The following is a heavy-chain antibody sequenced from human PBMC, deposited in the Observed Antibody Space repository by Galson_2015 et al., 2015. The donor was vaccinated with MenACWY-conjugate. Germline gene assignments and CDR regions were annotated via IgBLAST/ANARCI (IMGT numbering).Heavy chain of an antibody. CDR3: AKLNIKWYDFHYYYYMDV. D-gene: IGHD3-3*01. Sequence: SETLSLTCTVSGGSISGGDYYGSWIRQRPGKGLEWIGHIYHSGSTNYNPSLKRRVIISVDTSQNQLSLTLTSVTAADTAVYYCAKLNIKWYDFHYYYYMDVWGKGTTVTVSS. CDR1: GGSISGGDYY. V-gene: IGHV4-61*08. J-gene: IGHJ6*03. CDR2: IYHSGST.